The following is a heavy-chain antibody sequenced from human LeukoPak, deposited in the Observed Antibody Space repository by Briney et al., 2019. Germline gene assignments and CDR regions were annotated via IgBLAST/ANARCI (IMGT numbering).Heavy chain of an antibody. Sequence: NPSETLSLTCTVSGGSISSYYWSWIWQPPGKGLEWIGYIYYSGSTNYNPPLKSRVTISVDTSKNQFSLKLSSVTAADTAVYYCARFSPLGSSGYYQYYFDYWGQGTLVTVSS. D-gene: IGHD3-22*01. CDR2: IYYSGST. V-gene: IGHV4-59*01. CDR3: ARFSPLGSSGYYQYYFDY. J-gene: IGHJ4*02. CDR1: GGSISSYY.